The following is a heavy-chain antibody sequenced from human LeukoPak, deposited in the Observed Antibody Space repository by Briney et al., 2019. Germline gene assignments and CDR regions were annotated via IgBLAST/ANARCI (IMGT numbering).Heavy chain of an antibody. Sequence: SETLSLTCTVSGGSISSSSYYWGWIRQPPGKGLEWIGSIYYSGSTYYNPSLKSRVTISVDTSKNQFSLKLSSVTAADTAVYYCASRRSMVRGVIPNDYWGQGTLVTVSS. CDR1: GGSISSSSYY. V-gene: IGHV4-39*01. D-gene: IGHD3-10*01. CDR3: ASRRSMVRGVIPNDY. J-gene: IGHJ4*02. CDR2: IYYSGST.